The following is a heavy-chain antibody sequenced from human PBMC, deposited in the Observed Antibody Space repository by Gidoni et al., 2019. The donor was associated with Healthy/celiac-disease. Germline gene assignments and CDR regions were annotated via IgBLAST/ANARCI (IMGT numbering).Heavy chain of an antibody. CDR1: GFTFSSDW. Sequence: EVQLVESGGGLVQPGGSLRLSCAASGFTFSSDWMSWVRQAPGKGLEWVANIKQDGSEKYYVDSVKGRFTISRDNAKNSLYLQMNSLRAEDTAVYYCARIMSGSYLRNYYYGMDVWGQGTTVTVSS. CDR2: IKQDGSEK. D-gene: IGHD1-26*01. CDR3: ARIMSGSYLRNYYYGMDV. V-gene: IGHV3-7*01. J-gene: IGHJ6*02.